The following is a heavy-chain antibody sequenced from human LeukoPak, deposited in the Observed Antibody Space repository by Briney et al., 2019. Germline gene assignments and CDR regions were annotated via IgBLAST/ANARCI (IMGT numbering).Heavy chain of an antibody. J-gene: IGHJ2*01. Sequence: GASVKVSCKASGYTFTSYYMHWVRQAPGQGLEWMGIINPSGGSTSYAQKFQGRVTMTRDTSTSTVYMELSSLRSEDTAVYYCARDPYPAAAGTSYFDLWGRGTLVTVSS. D-gene: IGHD6-13*01. CDR3: ARDPYPAAAGTSYFDL. CDR2: INPSGGST. V-gene: IGHV1-46*01. CDR1: GYTFTSYY.